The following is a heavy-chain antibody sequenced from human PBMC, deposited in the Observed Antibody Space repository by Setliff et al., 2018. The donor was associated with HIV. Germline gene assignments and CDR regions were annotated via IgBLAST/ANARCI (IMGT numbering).Heavy chain of an antibody. CDR1: GDSISSGSYY. CDR2: IHTTGST. V-gene: IGHV4-61*09. J-gene: IGHJ5*02. D-gene: IGHD3-16*01. CDR3: ARRTFGSGRLDP. Sequence: PSETLSLTCSVSGDSISSGSYYWSWIRLPAGKGLEWIGQIHTTGSTNYNPSLESRLTISIDTSKNQFSLKLSSVTATDTAVYYCARRTFGSGRLDPWGQGTLVTVSS.